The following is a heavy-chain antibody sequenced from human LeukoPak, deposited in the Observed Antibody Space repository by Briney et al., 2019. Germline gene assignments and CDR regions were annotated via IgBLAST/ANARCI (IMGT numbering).Heavy chain of an antibody. CDR3: ARASGDGRYAFHI. Sequence: PSETLSLTCAVYGGSFSGYYWSWIRQPPGKGLEWIGEINHSGSTNYNPSLKSRVTISVDTSKNQFSLKLSSVTAADTALYFCARASGDGRYAFHIWGQGTMVTVSS. CDR2: INHSGST. J-gene: IGHJ3*02. CDR1: GGSFSGYY. V-gene: IGHV4-34*01. D-gene: IGHD4-17*01.